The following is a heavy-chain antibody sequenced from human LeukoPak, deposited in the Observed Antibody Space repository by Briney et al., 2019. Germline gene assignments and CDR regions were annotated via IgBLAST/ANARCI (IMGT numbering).Heavy chain of an antibody. V-gene: IGHV3-23*01. CDR3: AKAIYGSGSYYSAFDI. D-gene: IGHD3-10*01. CDR2: ISGSGGST. Sequence: GGSLRLSCAASGFTFSSYAMSWVRQAPGKGLEWVSAISGSGGSTYYADSVKGRFTISRDNSKNTLYLQMNSLRAEDTAVYYCAKAIYGSGSYYSAFDIWGQGTMVTVSS. CDR1: GFTFSSYA. J-gene: IGHJ3*02.